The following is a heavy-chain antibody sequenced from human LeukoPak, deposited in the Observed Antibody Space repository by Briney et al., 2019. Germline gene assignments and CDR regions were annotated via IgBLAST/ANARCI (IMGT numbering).Heavy chain of an antibody. CDR1: AFTFSSYW. V-gene: IGHV3-7*01. CDR3: ARDHHPGYHDSLGFNWLDP. Sequence: GGSLRLSCAAPAFTFSSYWMSWVRQAPGNGLEWVANIGQDGSEKYYVESMKGRITISRDTAKNLLYLQMSSLRAEDTAVYYCARDHHPGYHDSLGFNWLDPWGQGTLVSVSS. CDR2: IGQDGSEK. J-gene: IGHJ5*02. D-gene: IGHD3-22*01.